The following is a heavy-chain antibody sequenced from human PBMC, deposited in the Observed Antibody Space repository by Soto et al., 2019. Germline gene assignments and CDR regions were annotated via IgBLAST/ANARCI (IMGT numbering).Heavy chain of an antibody. V-gene: IGHV4-59*01. Sequence: PSETLSLTCTVSGGSIGYYYWTWIRQPPGKGLGWIGFIYYSGSTNYNPSLKSRVTMSVDTSKNRFSLKLTSVTAADTAVYYCARERGVTTNDAFDVWGRGAMVTVSS. D-gene: IGHD4-17*01. CDR2: IYYSGST. CDR1: GGSIGYYY. J-gene: IGHJ3*01. CDR3: ARERGVTTNDAFDV.